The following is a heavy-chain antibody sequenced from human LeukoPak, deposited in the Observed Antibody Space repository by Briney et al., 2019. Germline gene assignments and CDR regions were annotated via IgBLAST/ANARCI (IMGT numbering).Heavy chain of an antibody. D-gene: IGHD3/OR15-3a*01. J-gene: IGHJ3*02. V-gene: IGHV1-46*01. CDR3: ARPNGLDAFDI. CDR1: GYTFTSYY. CDR2: INPTGDST. Sequence: ASVKVSCKASGYTFTSYYIHWVRQAPGRGLEWMGIINPTGDSTTYAQKFQGRITMTRDTSTSTLYMELSSLRSEETALYYCARPNGLDAFDIWGQGTMVTVSS.